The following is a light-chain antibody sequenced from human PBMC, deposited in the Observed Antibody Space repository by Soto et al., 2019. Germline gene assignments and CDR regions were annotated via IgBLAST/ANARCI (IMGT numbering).Light chain of an antibody. J-gene: IGKJ1*01. Sequence: AIQMTQSPSSLSASVGDRVTITCRASQGIGTELGWYQLKPGKAPKLLVYGASTSHSGVLPRFSGSGSGTDFTLTISSLQPDDFASYYCLQDFSYPRTFGQGTKVEIK. CDR3: LQDFSYPRT. CDR1: QGIGTE. V-gene: IGKV1-6*02. CDR2: GAS.